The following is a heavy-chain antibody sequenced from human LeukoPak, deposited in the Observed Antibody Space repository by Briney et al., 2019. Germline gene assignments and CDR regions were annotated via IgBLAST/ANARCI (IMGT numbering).Heavy chain of an antibody. J-gene: IGHJ5*02. CDR1: GFTFSNYN. CDR3: ARAGSGRSPDWFDP. V-gene: IGHV3-21*01. D-gene: IGHD1-26*01. CDR2: ITSSSSYK. Sequence: GGSLRLSCAAPGFTFSNYNMNWVRQAPGKGLEWISSITSSSSYKFYADSVKGRFTISRDNAKNSLYLQMNSLRAEDTAVYYCARAGSGRSPDWFDPWGQGTLVTVSS.